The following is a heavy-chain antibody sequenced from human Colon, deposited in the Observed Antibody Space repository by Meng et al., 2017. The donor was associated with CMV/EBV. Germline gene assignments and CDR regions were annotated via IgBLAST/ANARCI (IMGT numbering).Heavy chain of an antibody. V-gene: IGHV3-30*02. J-gene: IGHJ5*02. CDR1: GFTFNNFP. CDR3: AKDRAFGGSSPGNIGA. Sequence: GESLKISCVASGFTFNNFPIHWVRQAPGKGLEWVTFIRFDEKNKFYADSVKGRFAISRDNSKNMVYLQMNSLSSEDTGVYYCAKDRAFGGSSPGNIGAWGQGTPVTVSS. D-gene: IGHD2/OR15-2a*01. CDR2: IRFDEKNK.